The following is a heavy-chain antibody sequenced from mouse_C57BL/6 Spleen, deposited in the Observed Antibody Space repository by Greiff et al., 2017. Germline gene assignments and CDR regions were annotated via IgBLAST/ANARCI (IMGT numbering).Heavy chain of an antibody. CDR1: GYTFTSYG. V-gene: IGHV1-81*01. J-gene: IGHJ2*01. CDR3: ARGWSSSAHYVDY. Sequence: VQLLQSGAELARPGASVKLSCKASGYTFTSYGISWVKQGTVQGLEWIGEIYPRSGNTYYNEKFKGEATLTADKFSSEAYMELRSLTSEDSAVYVCARGWSSSAHYVDYWGQGTTLTVSS. CDR2: IYPRSGNT. D-gene: IGHD1-1*01.